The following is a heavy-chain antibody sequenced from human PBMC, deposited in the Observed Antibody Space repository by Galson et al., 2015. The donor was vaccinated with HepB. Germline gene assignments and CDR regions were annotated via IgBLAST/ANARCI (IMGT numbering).Heavy chain of an antibody. CDR3: ARGRDDIIIVPTATSTSMDV. J-gene: IGHJ6*02. Sequence: SLRLSCAASGFTCSSYAMHWVRQAPGKGLEWVAVISYDGSNKNYADSVKGRFTISRDNSKNTLYLQMNSLRADDTAMYYCARGRDDIIIVPTATSTSMDVWGQGTTVTVSS. D-gene: IGHD2-2*01. V-gene: IGHV3-30*04. CDR2: ISYDGSNK. CDR1: GFTCSSYA.